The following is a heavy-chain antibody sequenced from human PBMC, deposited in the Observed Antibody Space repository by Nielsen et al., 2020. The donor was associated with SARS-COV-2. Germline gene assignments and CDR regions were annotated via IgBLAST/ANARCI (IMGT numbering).Heavy chain of an antibody. J-gene: IGHJ6*02. V-gene: IGHV2-5*01. CDR2: IYLNDDK. CDR1: GFSLRTSGVG. D-gene: IGHD6-19*01. CDR3: AHTGYSSGWYNYYYYGMDV. Sequence: SSPTLLKPTHTFTLTCTFSGFSLRTSGVGVGWIRQPPGKALEWLALIYLNDDKPYSPSLTSRITITKDTSKNQVVLTMTNMDPVDTATYYCAHTGYSSGWYNYYYYGMDVWGQGTTVTVSS.